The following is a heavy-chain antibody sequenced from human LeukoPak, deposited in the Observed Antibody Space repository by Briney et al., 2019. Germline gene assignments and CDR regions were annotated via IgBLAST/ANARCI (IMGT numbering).Heavy chain of an antibody. D-gene: IGHD5-12*01. CDR3: ARCGSGYDCDY. Sequence: PSETLSLTCTVSGASINGHYWSWVRQSPEKVLEWIWYISHTGSTNYNPFLKSRITISVDTSKNQFSLKLSSVTAADTAVYYCARCGSGYDCDYWGQGTLVTVSS. V-gene: IGHV4-59*11. CDR2: ISHTGST. J-gene: IGHJ4*02. CDR1: GASINGHY.